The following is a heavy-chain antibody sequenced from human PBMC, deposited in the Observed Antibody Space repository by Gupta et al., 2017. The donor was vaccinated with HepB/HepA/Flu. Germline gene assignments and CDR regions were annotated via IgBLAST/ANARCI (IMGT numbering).Heavy chain of an antibody. Sequence: QVQLVESGGGEVQPGRSLSLPCAASGFSFSNYGMPWVRRAPGKGLEWVAVRWYDGSNEYYVDSVKGRFTISRDNSKNTLYLQMNSLRAEDTAVYYCARDYSSSSGWYRQFDYWGQGVLVTVSS. V-gene: IGHV3-33*01. CDR1: GFSFSNYG. J-gene: IGHJ4*02. D-gene: IGHD6-19*01. CDR3: ARDYSSSSGWYRQFDY. CDR2: RWYDGSNE.